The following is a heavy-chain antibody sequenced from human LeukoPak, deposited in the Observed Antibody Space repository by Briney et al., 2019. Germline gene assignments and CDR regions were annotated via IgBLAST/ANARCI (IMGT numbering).Heavy chain of an antibody. D-gene: IGHD3-22*01. Sequence: GGSLRLSCAASGFTFSSYSMNWVRQAPGKGLEWVSSISSSGSYIYYADSMQGRFTISRDNSKNSLFLQMDSLRAEDTAVYYCARGLYPDYYVSSGSSPPEHWGQGTLVTVSS. CDR3: ARGLYPDYYVSSGSSPPEH. V-gene: IGHV3-21*01. CDR1: GFTFSSYS. J-gene: IGHJ1*01. CDR2: ISSSGSYI.